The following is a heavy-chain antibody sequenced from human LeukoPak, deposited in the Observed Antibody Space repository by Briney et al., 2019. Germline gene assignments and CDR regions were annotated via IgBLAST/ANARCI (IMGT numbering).Heavy chain of an antibody. V-gene: IGHV3-7*01. CDR2: INPDGSAN. CDR3: VRQFPQAAAGAAWYFDL. J-gene: IGHJ2*01. CDR1: EIMCNKYY. Sequence: GGSLRLSCAVFEIMCNKYYMGWVRRAQGKGLEWVASINPDGSANYYMDSVQGRFTISTDNAKNSLYLQMSSLSVEDTAMYYCVRQFPQAAAGAAWYFDLWGRGTLVTVSS. D-gene: IGHD6-13*01.